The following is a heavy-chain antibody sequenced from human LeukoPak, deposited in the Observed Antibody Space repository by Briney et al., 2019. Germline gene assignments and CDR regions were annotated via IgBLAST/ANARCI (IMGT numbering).Heavy chain of an antibody. Sequence: GGSLRLSCAASGFTFSSYSMNWVRQAPGKGLEWVAVIWYDGSNKYYADSVKGRFTISRDNSKNTLYLQMNSLRAEDTAVYYCARDSGTGYYYYGMDVWGQGTTVTVSS. CDR3: ARDSGTGYYYYGMDV. D-gene: IGHD2-8*02. J-gene: IGHJ6*02. CDR2: IWYDGSNK. CDR1: GFTFSSYS. V-gene: IGHV3-33*08.